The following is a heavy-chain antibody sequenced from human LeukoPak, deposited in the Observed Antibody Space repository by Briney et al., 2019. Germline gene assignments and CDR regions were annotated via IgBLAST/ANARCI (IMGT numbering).Heavy chain of an antibody. CDR3: ARYVPVRTGTTRASFDY. CDR2: VYHSGST. D-gene: IGHD1-1*01. CDR1: GYSISSGYF. V-gene: IGHV4-38-2*02. J-gene: IGHJ4*02. Sequence: PSETLSLTCTVSGYSISSGYFWGWIRQPPGKGLECIGTVYHSGSTNCDPSLKSRVSMSIDTSKSQFSLNLRSVTAADTAVYYCARYVPVRTGTTRASFDYWGQGTLVTVSS.